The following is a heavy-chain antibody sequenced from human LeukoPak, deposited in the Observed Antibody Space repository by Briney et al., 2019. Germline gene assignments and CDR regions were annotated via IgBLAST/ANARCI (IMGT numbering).Heavy chain of an antibody. D-gene: IGHD3-10*01. CDR2: IYYSGST. CDR1: GGSISSSSYY. V-gene: IGHV4-39*02. CDR3: ARDTVTMVRGAYNKWFDP. Sequence: SETLSLTCTVSGGSISSSSYYWGWIRQPPGKGLEWIGSIYYSGSTYYNPSLKSRVTISVDTSKNQFSLKLSSVTAADTAVYYCARDTVTMVRGAYNKWFDPWGQGTLVTVSS. J-gene: IGHJ5*02.